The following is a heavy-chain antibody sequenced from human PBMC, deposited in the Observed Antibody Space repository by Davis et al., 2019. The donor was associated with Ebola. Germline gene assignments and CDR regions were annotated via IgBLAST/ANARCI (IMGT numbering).Heavy chain of an antibody. Sequence: ASVKVSCKASGYTFSSYDINWVRQAAGQGLEWMGWINPNSGGTNYAQKFQGWVTMTRDTSISTAYMELSRLRSDDTGVYYCAREPGDAYYYYGMDVWGQGTTVTVSS. V-gene: IGHV1-2*04. CDR1: GYTFSSYD. CDR3: AREPGDAYYYYGMDV. D-gene: IGHD2-2*01. CDR2: INPNSGGT. J-gene: IGHJ6*02.